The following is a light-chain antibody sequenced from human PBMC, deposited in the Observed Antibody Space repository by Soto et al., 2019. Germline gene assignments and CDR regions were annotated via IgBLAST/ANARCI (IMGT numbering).Light chain of an antibody. CDR2: DAS. J-gene: IGKJ4*01. Sequence: EIVLTQSPATLSLSPGERATLSCRASQSVFDFLDWLQQKPGQAPRLLIYDASKRAAGIPDRFSGSGSETHFTRTISSLEPEDFAVYYCQQRSSWPLTFGTGTKVEI. CDR1: QSVFDF. CDR3: QQRSSWPLT. V-gene: IGKV3-11*01.